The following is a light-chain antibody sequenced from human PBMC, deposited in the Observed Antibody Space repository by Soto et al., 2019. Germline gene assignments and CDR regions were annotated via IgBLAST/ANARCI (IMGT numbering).Light chain of an antibody. J-gene: IGLJ1*01. CDR2: DVS. V-gene: IGLV2-14*03. CDR3: SSYTSSSTDV. Sequence: QSVLTQPASVSGSPGQSITISCTGTISDVGGYNYVSWYQHHLGKAPKLMIFDVSNRPSGGSNRFSGSKSGYTAALTISGLQAEDEADYYCSSYTSSSTDVFGTGTKLTVL. CDR1: ISDVGGYNY.